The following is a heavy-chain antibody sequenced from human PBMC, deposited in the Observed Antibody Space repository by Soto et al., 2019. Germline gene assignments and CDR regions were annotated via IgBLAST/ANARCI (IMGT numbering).Heavy chain of an antibody. CDR3: ARDPHPYSSSCFDY. CDR2: ISSSSSYI. V-gene: IGHV3-21*01. CDR1: GFTFSSYS. J-gene: IGHJ4*02. Sequence: GGSLRLSCAASGFTFSSYSMNWVRQAPGKGLEWVSSISSSSSYIYYAYSMKGRFTISRDNAKNSLYLQMNSLRAEDTAVYYCARDPHPYSSSCFDYWGQGTLVTVSS. D-gene: IGHD6-13*01.